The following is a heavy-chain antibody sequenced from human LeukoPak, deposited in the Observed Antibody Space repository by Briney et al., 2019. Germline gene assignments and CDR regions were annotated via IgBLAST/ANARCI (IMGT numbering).Heavy chain of an antibody. V-gene: IGHV4-59*01. CDR1: GGSISSYY. CDR2: IYHSGST. D-gene: IGHD6-19*01. J-gene: IGHJ4*02. Sequence: SETLSLTCTVSGGSISSYYWSWIRQPPGKGLEWIGYIYHSGSTNYNPSLKSRVTISVDTSRNQFSLKLSSVTAADTAVYYCARAEAVAGTHPFDYWGQGTLVTVSS. CDR3: ARAEAVAGTHPFDY.